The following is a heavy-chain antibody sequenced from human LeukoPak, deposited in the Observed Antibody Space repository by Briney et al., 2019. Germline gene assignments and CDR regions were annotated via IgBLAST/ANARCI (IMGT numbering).Heavy chain of an antibody. V-gene: IGHV4-34*09. J-gene: IGHJ5*02. CDR2: INHSGST. D-gene: IGHD6-6*01. CDR3: AREQGCGTSSSLGCWFDP. CDR1: GGSFSGYY. Sequence: SETLSLTCAVYGGSFSGYYWSWIRQPPGKGLEWIGEINHSGSTNYNPSLKSRVTISVDTSKNQFSLKLSSVTAADTAVYYCAREQGCGTSSSLGCWFDPWGQGTLVTVSS.